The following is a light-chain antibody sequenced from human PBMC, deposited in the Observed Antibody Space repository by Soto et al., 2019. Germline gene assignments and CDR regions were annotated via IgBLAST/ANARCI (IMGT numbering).Light chain of an antibody. Sequence: EAVMTQSPATLSVSPGERATLSCRASQSVSTNLAWYQQKPGQPPRLLIYGASTRATGIPARFSGSGSGTEFTLTISSLQSEDFAVYCCQQYNNWPPTFGGGTKVEIK. J-gene: IGKJ4*01. CDR3: QQYNNWPPT. CDR1: QSVSTN. CDR2: GAS. V-gene: IGKV3-15*01.